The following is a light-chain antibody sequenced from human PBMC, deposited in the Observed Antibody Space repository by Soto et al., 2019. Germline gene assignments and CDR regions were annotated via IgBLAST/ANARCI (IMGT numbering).Light chain of an antibody. CDR1: QSVSSSY. J-gene: IGKJ1*01. Sequence: EIVMTQSPATLSLSPGERATLSCRASQSVSSSYLSWYQQKPGQAPRLLIYGASTRATGIPARFSGSGSGTDFTLTISSLQPEDFAVYYCQQDYNSKGTFGQGTKVEIK. CDR2: GAS. V-gene: IGKV3D-7*01. CDR3: QQDYNSKGT.